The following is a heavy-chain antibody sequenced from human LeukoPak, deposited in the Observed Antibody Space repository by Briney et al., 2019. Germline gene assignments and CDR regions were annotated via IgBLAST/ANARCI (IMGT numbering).Heavy chain of an antibody. CDR2: ISSSGSTI. Sequence: GGSLRLSCAASGFTFSSYEMNWVRQAPGKGLEWVSYISSSGSTIYYADSVKGRFTISRDNAKNSLYLQMNSLRAEDTAVYYCARSKSGRYCSGGSCYFGGFDPWGQGTLVTVSS. D-gene: IGHD2-15*01. CDR1: GFTFSSYE. V-gene: IGHV3-48*03. J-gene: IGHJ5*02. CDR3: ARSKSGRYCSGGSCYFGGFDP.